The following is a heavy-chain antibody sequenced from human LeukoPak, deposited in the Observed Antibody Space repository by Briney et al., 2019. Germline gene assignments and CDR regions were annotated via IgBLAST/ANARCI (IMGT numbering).Heavy chain of an antibody. V-gene: IGHV3-21*01. CDR3: ARMDTAMAVFDY. CDR2: ISSSSSYI. D-gene: IGHD5-18*01. CDR1: GFTFSSYS. J-gene: IGHJ4*02. Sequence: GGSLRLSCAASGFTFSSYSMNWVRQAPGKGLEWVSSISSSSSYIYYADSVKGRFTISRDNAKNSLCLQMNSLRAEDTAVYYCARMDTAMAVFDYWGQGTLVTVSS.